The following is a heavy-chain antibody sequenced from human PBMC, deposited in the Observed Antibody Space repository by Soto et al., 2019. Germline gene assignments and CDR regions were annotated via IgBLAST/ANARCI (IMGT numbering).Heavy chain of an antibody. CDR1: GYDFTTYG. D-gene: IGHD1-1*01. CDR2: ISALNGNT. V-gene: IGHV1-18*01. Sequence: QVHLVQSGAEVKKSGASVKVSCKGSGYDFTTYGITWVRQAPGQGLEWMAWISALNGNTDYAQKPQGRVTVTRDTSTSTAYMALRSLRSDDTAVYYCARGRYGDYWGQGALVTVSS. J-gene: IGHJ4*02. CDR3: ARGRYGDY.